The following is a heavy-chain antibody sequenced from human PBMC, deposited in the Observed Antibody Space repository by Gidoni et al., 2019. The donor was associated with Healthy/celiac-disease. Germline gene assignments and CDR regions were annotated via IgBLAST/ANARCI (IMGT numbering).Heavy chain of an antibody. J-gene: IGHJ5*02. Sequence: EVQLVESGGGLVQPGGSLRLSCAASGFTFSSYWMHWVRQAPGKGLVWFSRINSDGSSTSYADSVKGRFTISRDNAKNTLYLQMNSLRAEDTAVYYCAAVTYYYEGWFDPWGQGTLVTVSS. V-gene: IGHV3-74*01. CDR2: INSDGSST. D-gene: IGHD3-22*01. CDR3: AAVTYYYEGWFDP. CDR1: GFTFSSYW.